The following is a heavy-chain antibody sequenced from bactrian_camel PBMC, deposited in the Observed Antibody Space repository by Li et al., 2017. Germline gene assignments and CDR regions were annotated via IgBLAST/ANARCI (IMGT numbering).Heavy chain of an antibody. V-gene: IGHV3S54*01. D-gene: IGHD3*01. CDR2: IDTGDGST. J-gene: IGHJ6*01. Sequence: HVQLVESGGGSVQPGGSLRLSCGASGHTYSSNCMGWFRQAPGQEREGVAAIDTGDGSTYYLNSVEGRFTISHDNAKNTLYLQMNNLKPEDTAMYRCAALRYMTAAQALAIVFDDFGYWGQGTQVTVS. CDR3: AALRYMTAAQALAIVFDDFGY. CDR1: GHTYSSNC.